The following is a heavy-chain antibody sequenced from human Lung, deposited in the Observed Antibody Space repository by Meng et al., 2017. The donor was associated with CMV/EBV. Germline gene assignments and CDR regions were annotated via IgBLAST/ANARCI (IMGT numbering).Heavy chain of an antibody. CDR2: IIPVFAIA. J-gene: IGHJ6*02. CDR1: GGTFSSYA. CDR3: ARDRTGDCSSTSCYNYYYYYGMDV. V-gene: IGHV1-69*05. Sequence: SVKVSXKASGGTFSSYAFSWVRQAPGQGLEWMGGIIPVFAIANYAQKFQGRITITTDESTSTAYMELGSLRSEDTAVYYCARDRTGDCSSTSCYNYYYYYGMDVWGQGTXVTVSS. D-gene: IGHD2-2*02.